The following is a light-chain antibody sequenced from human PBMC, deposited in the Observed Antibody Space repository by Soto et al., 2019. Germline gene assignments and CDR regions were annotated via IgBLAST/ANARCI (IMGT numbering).Light chain of an antibody. V-gene: IGKV1-5*03. Sequence: IQMTQSPSTLSASVGDRVTITCRASQSTTTWLAWYQQKPGKAPKLLIYKAYSLEGGVPSRFSCSASRSEFNISVSTLRPDVFALYSCQQSNTYPLTFGGGTTVEIK. CDR1: QSTTTW. J-gene: IGKJ4*01. CDR2: KAY. CDR3: QQSNTYPLT.